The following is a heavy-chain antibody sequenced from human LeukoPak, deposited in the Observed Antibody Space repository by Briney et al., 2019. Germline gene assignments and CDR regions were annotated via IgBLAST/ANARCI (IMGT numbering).Heavy chain of an antibody. V-gene: IGHV4-4*07. Sequence: SETLSLTCTVSGGSISSHYWSWIRQPAGKGLERIGRIYTSGSTNYNPSLKSRVTMSVDTSKNQFSLKLSSVTAADTAVYYCAREKQWLGIDYWGQGTLVTVSS. J-gene: IGHJ4*02. CDR3: AREKQWLGIDY. CDR1: GGSISSHY. D-gene: IGHD6-19*01. CDR2: IYTSGST.